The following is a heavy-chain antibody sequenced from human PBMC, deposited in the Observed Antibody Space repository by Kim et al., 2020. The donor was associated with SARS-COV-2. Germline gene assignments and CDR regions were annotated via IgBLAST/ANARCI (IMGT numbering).Heavy chain of an antibody. Sequence: TYSPSFQGNVTISADKSISTAYLQWSSLKASDTAMYYCARGGYSYGFDYWGQGTLVTVSS. J-gene: IGHJ4*02. V-gene: IGHV5-10-1*01. CDR3: ARGGYSYGFDY. D-gene: IGHD5-18*01.